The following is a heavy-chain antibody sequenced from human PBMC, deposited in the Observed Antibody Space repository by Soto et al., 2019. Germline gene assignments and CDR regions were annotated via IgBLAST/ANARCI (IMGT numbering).Heavy chain of an antibody. CDR1: GFTFSSYG. CDR3: ARHNYGSGSTYFDY. J-gene: IGHJ4*02. V-gene: IGHV3-30*03. CDR2: ISYDGSNK. Sequence: GSLRLSCAASGFTFSSYGMHWVRQAPGKGLEWVAVISYDGSNKYYADSVKGRFTISRDNSKNTLYLQMNSLRAEDTAVYYCARHNYGSGSTYFDYWGQGTLVTVSS. D-gene: IGHD3-10*01.